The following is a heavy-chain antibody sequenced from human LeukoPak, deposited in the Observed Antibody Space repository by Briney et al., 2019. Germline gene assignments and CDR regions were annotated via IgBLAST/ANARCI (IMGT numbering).Heavy chain of an antibody. D-gene: IGHD1-26*01. Sequence: SQTLSLTCALSGDSVSNNRASWGWLRQSPSRGLEWLGRTYYRSQWFDDYAPSLRSRITINPDTSKNQFSLQLTSVTPEDTAVYYCVRIRGLGLFDYWGQGTLVTVSS. J-gene: IGHJ4*02. V-gene: IGHV6-1*01. CDR1: GDSVSNNRAS. CDR3: VRIRGLGLFDY. CDR2: TYYRSQWFD.